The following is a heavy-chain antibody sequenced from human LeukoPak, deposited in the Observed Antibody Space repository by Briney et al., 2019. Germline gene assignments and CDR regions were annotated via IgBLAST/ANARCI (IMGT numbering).Heavy chain of an antibody. CDR3: AREYGDLDY. J-gene: IGHJ4*02. CDR2: IYPSGGT. CDR1: GGSFSGYY. Sequence: KPSETLSLTCAVYGGSFSGYYWSWIRQPAGKGLEWIGRIYPSGGTNYNPSLKSRVTMSTDTSKNQFSLKLRSVTAADTAVYYCAREYGDLDYWGQGTLVTVSS. D-gene: IGHD2-21*01. V-gene: IGHV4-4*07.